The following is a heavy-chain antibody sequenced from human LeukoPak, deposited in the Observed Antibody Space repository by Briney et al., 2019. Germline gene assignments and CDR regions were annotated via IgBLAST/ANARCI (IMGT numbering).Heavy chain of an antibody. CDR3: ARGPGGYYYYGMDV. CDR2: INSDGSST. D-gene: IGHD3-16*01. Sequence: HPGGSLRLSCAASGFTFSRYWMHWVRQAPGKGLVWVSRINSDGSSTSYADSVKGRFTISRDNAKNTLYLQMNSLRAEDTAVYYCARGPGGYYYYGMDVWGQGTTVTVSS. CDR1: GFTFSRYW. V-gene: IGHV3-74*01. J-gene: IGHJ6*02.